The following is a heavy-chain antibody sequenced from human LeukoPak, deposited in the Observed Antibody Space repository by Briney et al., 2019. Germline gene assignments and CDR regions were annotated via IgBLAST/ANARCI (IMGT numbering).Heavy chain of an antibody. CDR1: GGSISSSSYY. CDR3: ARHVDTATDYFDY. Sequence: SETLSLTCTVSGGSISSSSYYWGWIRQPPGKGLEWIGSIYYSGSSYYNPSLKSRVTISVHTSKNQFSLKLSSVSAADTAVYYCARHVDTATDYFDYWGQGTLVTVSS. V-gene: IGHV4-39*01. CDR2: IYYSGSS. J-gene: IGHJ4*02. D-gene: IGHD5-18*01.